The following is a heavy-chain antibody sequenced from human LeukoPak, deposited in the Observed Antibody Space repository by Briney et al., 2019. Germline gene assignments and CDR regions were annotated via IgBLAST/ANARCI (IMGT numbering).Heavy chain of an antibody. CDR3: AGPYASWIPIGN. J-gene: IGHJ4*02. D-gene: IGHD5-12*01. CDR1: GDSISSSSYY. Sequence: SETLSLTCTVSGDSISSSSYYWGWIRQPPGKGLEWIGSIYYSGSTYYNPSLKSRVTISVDTSKNQFSLKLSSVTAADTAVYYCAGPYASWIPIGNWGQGTLVTVSS. V-gene: IGHV4-39*01. CDR2: IYYSGST.